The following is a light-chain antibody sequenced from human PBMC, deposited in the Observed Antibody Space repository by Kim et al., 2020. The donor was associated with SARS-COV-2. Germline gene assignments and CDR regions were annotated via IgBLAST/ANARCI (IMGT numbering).Light chain of an antibody. J-gene: IGLJ3*02. CDR1: SSNIGSSH. CDR2: DNA. Sequence: GQKVTISCSGSSSNIGSSHIFWYQQLPGTAPKLLIYDNAKRPSGIPDRFSGSKSGTSGTLDITGLQTGDEADYYCGTWDSSLSAVVFGGGTQLTVL. V-gene: IGLV1-51*01. CDR3: GTWDSSLSAVV.